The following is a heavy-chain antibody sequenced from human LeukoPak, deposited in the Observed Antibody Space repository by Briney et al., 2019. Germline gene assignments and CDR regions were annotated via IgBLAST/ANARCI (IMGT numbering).Heavy chain of an antibody. Sequence: SETLSLTCTVSGGSISSGDYYWSWIRQSPGKGLEWIGYIYYSGSTYYNPSLKSRVTISVDTSKNQFSLKLSSVTAADTAVYYCARDISGWFDPWGQGTLVTVSS. J-gene: IGHJ5*02. CDR3: ARDISGWFDP. D-gene: IGHD7-27*01. CDR2: IYYSGST. CDR1: GGSISSGDYY. V-gene: IGHV4-30-4*08.